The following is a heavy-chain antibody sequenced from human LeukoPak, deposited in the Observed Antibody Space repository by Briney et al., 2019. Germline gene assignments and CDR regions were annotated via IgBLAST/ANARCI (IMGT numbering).Heavy chain of an antibody. CDR1: GGSISSSSYY. CDR2: IYYSGST. D-gene: IGHD4-17*01. Sequence: SETLSLTCTVSGGSISSSSYYWGWIRQPPGKGLEWIGSIYYSGSTYYNPSLKSRVTISVDTSKNQFSLKLSSVTAADTAVYHCARLYGDYVSYFDYWGQGTLVTVSS. V-gene: IGHV4-39*01. J-gene: IGHJ4*02. CDR3: ARLYGDYVSYFDY.